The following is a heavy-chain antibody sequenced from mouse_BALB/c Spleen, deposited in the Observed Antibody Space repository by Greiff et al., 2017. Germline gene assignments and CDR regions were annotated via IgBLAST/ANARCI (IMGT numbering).Heavy chain of an antibody. Sequence: EVQLVESGGGLVQPGGSRKLSCAASGFTFSSFGMHWVRQAPEKGLEWVAYISSGSSTIYYADTVKGRFTISRDNPKNTLFLQMTSLRSEDTAMYYCASDRYDGTWFAYWGQGTLVTVSA. CDR3: ASDRYDGTWFAY. CDR1: GFTFSSFG. D-gene: IGHD2-14*01. V-gene: IGHV5-17*02. J-gene: IGHJ3*01. CDR2: ISSGSSTI.